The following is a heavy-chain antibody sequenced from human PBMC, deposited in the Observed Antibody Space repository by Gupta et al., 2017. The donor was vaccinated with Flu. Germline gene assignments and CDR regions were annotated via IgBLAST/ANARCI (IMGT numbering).Heavy chain of an antibody. CDR3: ARERLCSTASCYKWFDP. D-gene: IGHD2-2*02. J-gene: IGHJ5*02. V-gene: IGHV1-2*06. CDR2: INPHSGSR. CDR1: GYTFTDYY. Sequence: QVQLVQSGAEVRKPGASVKVSCKASGYTFTDYYIHWVRQAPGQGLEWMGRINPHSGSRNYEQKFQGRVTMTADTSISTAYMDLTGLRSGDTAVYYCARERLCSTASCYKWFDPWGQGTLVTVFS.